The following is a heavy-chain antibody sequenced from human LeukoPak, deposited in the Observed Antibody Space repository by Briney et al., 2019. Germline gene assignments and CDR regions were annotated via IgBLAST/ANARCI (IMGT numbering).Heavy chain of an antibody. D-gene: IGHD3-3*01. CDR3: ASHYDFWSGPAGLYYFDY. V-gene: IGHV3-48*01. CDR1: GFTFSSYS. Sequence: PGGSLRLSCTASGFTFSSYSMNWVRQAPGKGLEGLSYISSSSRTIYYADSVKGRFTISRDNSKNSLYLQMNSLRAEDTAVYYCASHYDFWSGPAGLYYFDYWGQGTLVTVSS. J-gene: IGHJ4*02. CDR2: ISSSSRTI.